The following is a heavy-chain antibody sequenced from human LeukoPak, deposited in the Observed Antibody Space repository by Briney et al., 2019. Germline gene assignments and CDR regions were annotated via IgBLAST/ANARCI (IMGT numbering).Heavy chain of an antibody. Sequence: PGGSLRLSCAASGFTFSSYGMHWVRQAPGKGLEWVAAISHEGTHIYYADSVKGRFTISRDNSESTLYVQMNSLRAEDTAVYYCAREDDDSNGIDVWGHGTTVTVSS. CDR1: GFTFSSYG. CDR2: ISHEGTHI. J-gene: IGHJ6*02. D-gene: IGHD4-11*01. V-gene: IGHV3-30*03. CDR3: AREDDDSNGIDV.